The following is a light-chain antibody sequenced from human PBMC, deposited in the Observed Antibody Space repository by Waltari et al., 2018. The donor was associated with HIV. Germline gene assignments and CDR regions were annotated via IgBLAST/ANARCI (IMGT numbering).Light chain of an antibody. V-gene: IGLV1-40*01. CDR3: QSFDTSLSGSRV. CDR2: GNT. J-gene: IGLJ2*01. Sequence: QSVLTQPPSVSGAPGQRVTVSCAGSSSNIGAGYDVHWYQQFPGAAPKLLIDGNTNRPSVVADRFSGSKSGTSASLAITGLQAEDEAFYYCQSFDTSLSGSRVFGGGTKVTVL. CDR1: SSNIGAGYD.